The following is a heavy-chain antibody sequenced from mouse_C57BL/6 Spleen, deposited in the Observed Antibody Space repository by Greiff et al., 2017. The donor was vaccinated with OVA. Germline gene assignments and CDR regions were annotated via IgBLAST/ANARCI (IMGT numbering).Heavy chain of an antibody. V-gene: IGHV14-1*01. D-gene: IGHD2-1*01. CDR1: GFNIKDYY. CDR2: IDPEDGDT. CDR3: TLYYGNSYWYFDV. Sequence: EVMLVESGAELVRPGASVKLSCTASGFNIKDYYMHWVKQRPEQGLEWIGRIDPEDGDTEYAPKFQGKATMTADTSSNTAYLQLSSLTSEDTAVYYCTLYYGNSYWYFDVWGTGTTVTVSS. J-gene: IGHJ1*03.